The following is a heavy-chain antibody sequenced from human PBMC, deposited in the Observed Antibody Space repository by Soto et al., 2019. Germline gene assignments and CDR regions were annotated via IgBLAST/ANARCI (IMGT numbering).Heavy chain of an antibody. CDR3: AKFFVETGGSSGWPWTFHS. J-gene: IGHJ4*02. Sequence: EVQLLESGGGLVQPGRSLRLSCAASGFTFSSYAMSWVRQAPGKGLEWVSAISGSGGTTYYAASVKGRFTISRDNSKNTLFLQMNSLRAEDTAVYYCAKFFVETGGSSGWPWTFHSWGQGTLVTVSS. CDR2: ISGSGGTT. D-gene: IGHD6-25*01. V-gene: IGHV3-23*01. CDR1: GFTFSSYA.